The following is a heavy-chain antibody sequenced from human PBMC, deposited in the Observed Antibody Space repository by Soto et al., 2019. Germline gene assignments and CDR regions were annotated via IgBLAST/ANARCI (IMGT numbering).Heavy chain of an antibody. CDR2: IFYRGNT. Sequence: SETLSLTCTVSGGSISGYYWSWIRQPPGKGLEWIGYIFYRGNTLYNPSLQSRVTISVDTSKNQFSLRLSPVTAADTAVYYCTRHAIIPKLQYGMDVWGQGASVTVSS. CDR1: GGSISGYY. CDR3: TRHAIIPKLQYGMDV. J-gene: IGHJ6*02. D-gene: IGHD2-2*01. V-gene: IGHV4-59*01.